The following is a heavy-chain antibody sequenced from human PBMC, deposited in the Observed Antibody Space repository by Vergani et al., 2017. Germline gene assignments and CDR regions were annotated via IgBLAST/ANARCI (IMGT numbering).Heavy chain of an antibody. CDR3: ARDQAAAGTLNYGMDV. D-gene: IGHD6-13*01. J-gene: IGHJ6*02. CDR2: IIPILGIA. Sequence: QVQLVQSGAEVKKPGSSVKVSCKASGGTFSSYAISWVRQAPGQGLEWMGRIIPILGIANYAQKFQGRVTITADKSTSTAYMELSSLRSEDTAVYYCARDQAAAGTLNYGMDVWGQGTTVTVSS. CDR1: GGTFSSYA. V-gene: IGHV1-69*04.